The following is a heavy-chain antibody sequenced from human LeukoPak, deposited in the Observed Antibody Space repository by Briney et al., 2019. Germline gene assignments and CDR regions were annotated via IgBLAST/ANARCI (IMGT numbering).Heavy chain of an antibody. CDR2: INTDGSST. J-gene: IGHJ6*02. V-gene: IGHV3-74*01. CDR1: GFTFSSYW. Sequence: GGSLRLSCAASGFTFSSYWMHWVRQAPGKGLVWVSRINTDGSSTSYADSVKGRFTISRDNAKNTLYLQMNSLRAEDTAVYYCAREIYSGYGMDVWGQGTTVTVSS. D-gene: IGHD5-12*01. CDR3: AREIYSGYGMDV.